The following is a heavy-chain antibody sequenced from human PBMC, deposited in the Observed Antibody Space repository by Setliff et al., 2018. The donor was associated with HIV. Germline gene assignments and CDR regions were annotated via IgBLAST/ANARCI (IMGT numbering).Heavy chain of an antibody. CDR1: GFTFHTYT. J-gene: IGHJ3*02. Sequence: GGSLRLSCAASGFTFHTYTINWVRQAPGKGLEWVSYISSSSITTYYADSAKGRFIVSRDNAKSTLFLQMNSLRAEDTAMYYCARTVDYKGLDTWGQGTMVTVSS. CDR3: ARTVDYKGLDT. D-gene: IGHD4-4*01. CDR2: ISSSSITT. V-gene: IGHV3-48*01.